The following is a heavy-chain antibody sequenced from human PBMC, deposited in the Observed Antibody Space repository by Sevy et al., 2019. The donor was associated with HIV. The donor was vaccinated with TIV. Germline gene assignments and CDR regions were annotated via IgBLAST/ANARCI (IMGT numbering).Heavy chain of an antibody. CDR2: LSFGCGEI. D-gene: IGHD2-8*01. CDR3: AREGCTKPHDY. CDR1: GFTFSKYS. V-gene: IGHV3-23*01. J-gene: IGHJ4*02. Sequence: GSLRLSCAASGFTFSKYSMSWVRQPPGKGLEWVSTLSFGCGEINYADAVKGWFTISRDNSKSSVYLQMNNLRPEDTAVYYCAREGCTKPHDYWGQGTLVTVSS.